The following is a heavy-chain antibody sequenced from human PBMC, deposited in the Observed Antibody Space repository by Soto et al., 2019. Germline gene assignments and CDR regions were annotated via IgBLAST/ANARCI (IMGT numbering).Heavy chain of an antibody. V-gene: IGHV1-18*01. CDR1: GYAFNGYG. CDR2: ISAYNGNS. CDR3: ARVRGIHYYVSGMDV. J-gene: IGHJ6*02. Sequence: GASVKVSCKASGYAFNGYGISWVRQAPGQGLEWMGWISAYNGNSNYAQQFQDRVTMTTDSSTTTGYMELRNLISDDTAVYYCARVRGIHYYVSGMDVWGEGTTVTVS. D-gene: IGHD2-21*01.